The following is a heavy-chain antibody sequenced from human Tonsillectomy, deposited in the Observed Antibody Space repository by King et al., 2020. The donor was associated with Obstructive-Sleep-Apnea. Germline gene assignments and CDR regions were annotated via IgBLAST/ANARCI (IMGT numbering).Heavy chain of an antibody. CDR1: GGSISSYY. D-gene: IGHD3-3*01. J-gene: IGHJ5*02. CDR2: TYYSGST. V-gene: IGHV4-59*01. CDR3: ARDSNYDVWGSYSPYNWFDP. Sequence: QLQESGPRLVKPSETLSLTCTVSGGSISSYYWSWIRPPPGKGLEWIGNTYYSGSTNYNPSLKSRVTISVDTSKNQFSLKLNSVTAADTAVYYCARDSNYDVWGSYSPYNWFDPWGQGTLVTVSS.